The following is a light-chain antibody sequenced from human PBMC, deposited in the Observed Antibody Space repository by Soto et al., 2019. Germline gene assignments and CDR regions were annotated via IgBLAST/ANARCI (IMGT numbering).Light chain of an antibody. CDR2: DAS. CDR1: QSVYSY. CDR3: QQRSNWPLT. J-gene: IGKJ4*01. V-gene: IGKV3-11*01. Sequence: EIVLTQSPPTLSLSPGERATLSCRASQSVYSYLAWYQQKPGQAPRLLIYDASNRATGIPARFSGSGSGTAFTLTIGRLEPEDFAVYYCQQRSNWPLTFGGGTKVEI.